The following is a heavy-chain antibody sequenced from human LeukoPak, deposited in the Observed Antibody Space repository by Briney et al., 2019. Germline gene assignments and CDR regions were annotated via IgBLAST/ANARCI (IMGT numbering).Heavy chain of an antibody. CDR1: GFTFSLSA. CDR3: AKEAFRPALLDF. Sequence: RAGGSLRLSCAASGFTFSLSAMTWVRQPPGKGLEWVATVSNSGAATYYADSVKGWFSISRVNSKNTVSLEMSNLRTDDTAIYYCAKEAFRPALLDFWGQGSLVTVSS. D-gene: IGHD2-21*01. CDR2: VSNSGAAT. V-gene: IGHV3-23*01. J-gene: IGHJ4*02.